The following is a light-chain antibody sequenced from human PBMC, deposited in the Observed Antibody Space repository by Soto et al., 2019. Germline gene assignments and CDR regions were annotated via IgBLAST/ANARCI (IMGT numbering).Light chain of an antibody. CDR3: QQYKSYSGP. V-gene: IGKV3-11*01. CDR2: DAS. Sequence: EIVLSQSPSTLSLPPGERATLSCRASQSVSSYLAWYQQKPGQAPRLLIYDASNRATGIPARFSGSGSGTDFTLTISSLQPDDFATYYCQQYKSYSGPFCQVTKVAIK. CDR1: QSVSSY. J-gene: IGKJ1*01.